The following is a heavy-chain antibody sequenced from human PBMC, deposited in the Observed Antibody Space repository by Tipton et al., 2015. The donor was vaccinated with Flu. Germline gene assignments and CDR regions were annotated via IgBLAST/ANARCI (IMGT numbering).Heavy chain of an antibody. V-gene: IGHV4-59*08. Sequence: LRLSCTVSGGSINSYYWSWIRQPPGKGLEWIGYIYYSGSTTYNPSLKSRVTISVDTSKNQFSLKLSSVTAADTAIYYCASRAPNSGTFYFDYWGQGTLVTVSS. CDR3: ASRAPNSGTFYFDY. J-gene: IGHJ4*02. CDR1: GGSINSYY. CDR2: IYYSGST. D-gene: IGHD1-26*01.